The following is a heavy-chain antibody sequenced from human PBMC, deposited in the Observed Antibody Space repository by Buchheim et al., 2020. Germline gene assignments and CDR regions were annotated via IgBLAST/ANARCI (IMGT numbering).Heavy chain of an antibody. CDR3: AIRGYSGSYSLDN. J-gene: IGHJ4*02. CDR2: ISGHAATT. CDR1: GFTFSSYA. Sequence: EVQLLESGGDLVPPAGSLRLSCAASGFTFSSYAMAWVRQAPGQGLEWVSVISGHAATTYYADSVKGRFTISRDNSKNTVYLQMSSLRAEDTAVYYCAIRGYSGSYSLDNWGQGTL. V-gene: IGHV3-23*01. D-gene: IGHD3-10*01.